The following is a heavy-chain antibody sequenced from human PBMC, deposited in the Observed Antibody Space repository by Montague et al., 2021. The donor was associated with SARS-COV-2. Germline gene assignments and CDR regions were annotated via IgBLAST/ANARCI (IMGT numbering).Heavy chain of an antibody. CDR2: ISYDGSNK. CDR1: GFTFSSYA. D-gene: IGHD1-26*01. Sequence: SLSLSCAASGFTFSSYAMHWVRQAPGKGLEWVALISYDGSNKYYADSVKGRFTISRDNSKNTLYLQMNSLRAEDTAVYYCARDSGSSFDPWGQGTLVTVSS. J-gene: IGHJ5*02. V-gene: IGHV3-30*04. CDR3: ARDSGSSFDP.